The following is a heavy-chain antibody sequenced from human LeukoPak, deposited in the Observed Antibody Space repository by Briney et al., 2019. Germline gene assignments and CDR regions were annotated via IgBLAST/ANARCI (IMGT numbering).Heavy chain of an antibody. V-gene: IGHV3-21*04. CDR3: AKDIQLST. Sequence: GGSLRLSCAASGSTFNNYNMNWVRQAPGKGLEWVSSISTSSNYIYYADSVKGRFTISRDNSKNTLSLQMNSLRVEDTAMYFCAKDIQLSTWGLGTMVTVSS. CDR2: ISTSSNYI. J-gene: IGHJ3*01. D-gene: IGHD5-24*01. CDR1: GSTFNNYN.